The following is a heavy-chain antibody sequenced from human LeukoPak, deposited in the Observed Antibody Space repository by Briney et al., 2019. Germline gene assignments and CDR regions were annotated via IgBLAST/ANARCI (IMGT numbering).Heavy chain of an antibody. V-gene: IGHV3-9*01. Sequence: PGGSLRLSLAASGFTFDDYGMPWVRQAPGEGLEWVSGISWNSGSIGYADSVKGRFTISRDNAKNSLYLQMNSLRVEDTALYYCAKDATYSSGWTDYWGQGTLVTVSS. CDR1: GFTFDDYG. J-gene: IGHJ4*02. CDR2: ISWNSGSI. D-gene: IGHD6-19*01. CDR3: AKDATYSSGWTDY.